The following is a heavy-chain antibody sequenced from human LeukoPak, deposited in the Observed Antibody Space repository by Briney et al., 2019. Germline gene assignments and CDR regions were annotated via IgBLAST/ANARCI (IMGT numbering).Heavy chain of an antibody. J-gene: IGHJ4*02. V-gene: IGHV1-46*01. CDR1: GYTFTSYY. CDR3: ARDPGEMATTPNFDY. CDR2: INPSGGST. D-gene: IGHD5-24*01. Sequence: AASVKVSCKASGYTFTSYYMHWVRQAPGQGLEWMGIINPSGGSTSYAQKFQGRVTMTRDMSTSTDYMELSSLRSEDTAVYYCARDPGEMATTPNFDYWGQGTLVTVSS.